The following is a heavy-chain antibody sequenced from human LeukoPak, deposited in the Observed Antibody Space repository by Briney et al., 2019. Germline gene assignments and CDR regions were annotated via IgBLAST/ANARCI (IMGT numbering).Heavy chain of an antibody. V-gene: IGHV4-30-4*01. CDR2: IYYSGST. CDR3: ARVIGGRYLDY. CDR1: GGSISSGDYY. D-gene: IGHD3-9*01. J-gene: IGHJ4*02. Sequence: PSETLSLTCTVSGGSISSGDYYWSWIRQPPGKGLEWIGYIYYSGSTYYNPSLKSRVTISVDTSKNQFSLKLNSLTAADTAVYYCARVIGGRYLDYWGQGTLVTVSS.